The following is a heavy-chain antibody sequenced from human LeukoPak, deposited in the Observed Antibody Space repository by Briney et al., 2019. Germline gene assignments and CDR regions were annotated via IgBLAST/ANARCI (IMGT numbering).Heavy chain of an antibody. D-gene: IGHD6-19*01. CDR3: AKDRYSSGWYGWFDP. J-gene: IGHJ5*02. Sequence: GGSLRLSCAASGFTFDDYAMHWVRQAPGRGLEWVSGFSWNSGSIGYADSVKGRFTISRDNAKNSLYLQMNSLRAEDTALYYCAKDRYSSGWYGWFDPWGQGTLVTVSS. CDR1: GFTFDDYA. V-gene: IGHV3-9*01. CDR2: FSWNSGSI.